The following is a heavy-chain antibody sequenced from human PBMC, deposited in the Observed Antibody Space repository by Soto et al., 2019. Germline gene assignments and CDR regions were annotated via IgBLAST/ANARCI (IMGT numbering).Heavy chain of an antibody. CDR3: ARGRGIAAAATFFGY. CDR1: GYTFTSYD. J-gene: IGHJ4*02. D-gene: IGHD6-13*01. V-gene: IGHV1-8*01. CDR2: MNPNSGNT. Sequence: ASVKVSCKASGYTFTSYDINWVRQATGQGLEWMGWMNPNSGNTGYAQKFQGRVTMTRNTSISTDYMELSSLRSEDTAVYYCARGRGIAAAATFFGYWGQGTLVTVSS.